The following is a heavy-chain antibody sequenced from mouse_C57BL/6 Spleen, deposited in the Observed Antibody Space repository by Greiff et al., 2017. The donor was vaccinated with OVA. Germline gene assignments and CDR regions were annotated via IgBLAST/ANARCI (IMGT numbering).Heavy chain of an antibody. J-gene: IGHJ4*01. CDR3: AISDGSTLYYYAMDY. CDR2: IYPSDSET. CDR1: GYTFTSYW. D-gene: IGHD1-1*01. Sequence: QVQLQQPGAELVRPGSSVKLSCKASGYTFTSYWMDWVKQRPGQGLEWIGNIYPSDSETHYNQKFKDKATLTVDKSSSTAYRQLSSLTSEDSAVYYCAISDGSTLYYYAMDYWGQETSVTVSA. V-gene: IGHV1-61*01.